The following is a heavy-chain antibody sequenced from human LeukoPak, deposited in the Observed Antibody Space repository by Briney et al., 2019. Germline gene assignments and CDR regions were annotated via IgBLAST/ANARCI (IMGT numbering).Heavy chain of an antibody. J-gene: IGHJ4*02. CDR1: GFTFSSYW. D-gene: IGHD6-13*01. Sequence: GVALRLSCAASGFTFSSYWMHWVGQAPGTGRVGVSRINSDGHSTSHEDSVKGRFPISRDNAKNALHLHMHSLRAEDTAVYYCIAAAGLFDYWGQGTLVTVSS. CDR2: INSDGHST. CDR3: IAAAGLFDY. V-gene: IGHV3-74*01.